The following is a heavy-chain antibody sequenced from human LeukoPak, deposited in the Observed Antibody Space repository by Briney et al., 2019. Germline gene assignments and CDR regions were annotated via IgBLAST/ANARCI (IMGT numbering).Heavy chain of an antibody. V-gene: IGHV3-30-3*01. CDR2: ISYDGSNK. CDR3: ARIGSPRPATTP. J-gene: IGHJ5*02. CDR1: GFTFSSYA. Sequence: GGFLRLSCAASGFTFSSYAMHWVRQAPGKGLGWVAVISYDGSNKYYADSVKGRFTISRDNSKNTLYLQMNSLRAEDTAVYYCARIGSPRPATTPWGQGTLVTVSS. D-gene: IGHD1-26*01.